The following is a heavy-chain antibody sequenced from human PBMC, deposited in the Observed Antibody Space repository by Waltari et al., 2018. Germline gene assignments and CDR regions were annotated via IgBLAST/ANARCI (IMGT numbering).Heavy chain of an antibody. CDR1: EFSFISYW. CDR2: IYPGDSET. V-gene: IGHV5-51*01. CDR3: ARQGPVNDFYYMDL. J-gene: IGHJ6*03. D-gene: IGHD4-17*01. Sequence: QLVQSGAEVKKPGESLKISCKGFEFSFISYWVAWVRQMPGKGLEWMGAIYPGDSETRYSPSFQGQVSFSVDKSIRTAYLQWSSLEASDTAMYYCARQGPVNDFYYMDLWGNGTTVIVSS.